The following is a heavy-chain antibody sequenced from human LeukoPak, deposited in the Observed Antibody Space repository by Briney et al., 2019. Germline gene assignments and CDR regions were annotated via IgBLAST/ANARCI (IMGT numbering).Heavy chain of an antibody. V-gene: IGHV3-23*01. CDR2: ISGSGGST. CDR1: GXTFSSYV. Sequence: SGGSLRLSCAASGXTFSSYVMSWVRQAPGKGLEWVSTISGSGGSTYYADSVKGRFTISRDNPKNTLSMQMNSLRAEDTAVYYCAKGSAYADFWGQGTLVTVSS. CDR3: AKGSAYADF. J-gene: IGHJ4*02. D-gene: IGHD3-3*01.